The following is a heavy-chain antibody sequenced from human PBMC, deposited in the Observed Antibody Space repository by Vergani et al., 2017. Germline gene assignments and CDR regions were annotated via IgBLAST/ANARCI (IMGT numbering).Heavy chain of an antibody. J-gene: IGHJ6*03. D-gene: IGHD2-15*01. Sequence: EVQLVESGGDLVQLGGSLRLSCEVSGFTFTNYKMKWVRQAPGKGLEWIAYISSRSDTTFYADSVKGRFTISRDNAKNSLYLQMNRLRDEDTGVYYCARVAVTPPHDYYYYMDVWGKGTTVTVSS. CDR2: ISSRSDTT. CDR3: ARVAVTPPHDYYYYMDV. CDR1: GFTFTNYK. V-gene: IGHV3-48*02.